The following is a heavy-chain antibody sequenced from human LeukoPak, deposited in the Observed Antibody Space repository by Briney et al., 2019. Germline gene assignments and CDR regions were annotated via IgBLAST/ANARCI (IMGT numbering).Heavy chain of an antibody. J-gene: IGHJ4*02. Sequence: GGSLRLSCAASAFTFSSHTMHWVRQAPGKGLEWVAGISFDGSNKYYADSVKGRFTISRDNAKNSLYLQMNSLRAEDTAVYYCARLREIPVFGVVTKSTSYFDYWGQGTLVTVSS. CDR1: AFTFSSHT. V-gene: IGHV3-30*04. D-gene: IGHD3-3*01. CDR3: ARLREIPVFGVVTKSTSYFDY. CDR2: ISFDGSNK.